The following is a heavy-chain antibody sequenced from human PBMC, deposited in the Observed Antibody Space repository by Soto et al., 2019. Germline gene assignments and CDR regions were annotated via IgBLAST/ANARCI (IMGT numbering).Heavy chain of an antibody. D-gene: IGHD6-13*01. Sequence: GGSLRLSCSPSGFTLSSYVMNWVRQAPGEGLEYVSGITSNGGSTFYADSVKGRFIISRDNSQNTVYLQMSSLTTADTAVYYCLVASAAYWGQGT. V-gene: IGHV3-64D*06. CDR3: LVASAAY. CDR1: GFTLSSYV. CDR2: ITSNGGST. J-gene: IGHJ4*02.